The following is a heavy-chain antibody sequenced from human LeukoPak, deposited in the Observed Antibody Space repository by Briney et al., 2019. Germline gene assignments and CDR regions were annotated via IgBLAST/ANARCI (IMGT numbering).Heavy chain of an antibody. J-gene: IGHJ4*02. CDR3: ARHLHGVITLDY. CDR2: IKEDGSEK. Sequence: PGGSLRLSCAASGLSFSKLWMSWVRQAPGKGLQWVADIKEDGSEKNYVDSVKGRFTISRDNAKNSLYLQMNSLRAEDTAVYYCARHLHGVITLDYWGQGTLVTVSS. D-gene: IGHD2-8*01. V-gene: IGHV3-7*01. CDR1: GLSFSKLW.